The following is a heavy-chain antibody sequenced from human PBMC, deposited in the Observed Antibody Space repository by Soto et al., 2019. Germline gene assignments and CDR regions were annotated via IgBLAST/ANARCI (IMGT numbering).Heavy chain of an antibody. V-gene: IGHV3-23*01. Sequence: GGSLRLSCAASGFTFSNYAMTWARQAPGKGLEWVSSLLRSGSTTYYADSVKGRFTISSDKSANSLYLQMDSLRAEDTAVYYCSKDAVSGDGIWLLDSWGHGTVVTVSS. D-gene: IGHD4-17*01. J-gene: IGHJ5*01. CDR3: SKDAVSGDGIWLLDS. CDR1: GFTFSNYA. CDR2: LLRSGSTT.